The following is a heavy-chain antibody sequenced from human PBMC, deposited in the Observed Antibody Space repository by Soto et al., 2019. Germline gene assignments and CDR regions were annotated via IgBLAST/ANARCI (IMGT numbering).Heavy chain of an antibody. CDR3: ARPDDNSSWATFFY. V-gene: IGHV3-23*01. J-gene: IGHJ4*02. D-gene: IGHD6-13*01. Sequence: PGGSLRLSCAASGVTFSSSAMTWVRQAPGKGLEWVATISAAGATTYYADFVKGRFTISRDNSKNTLYLQINSLRADDTAVYYCARPDDNSSWATFFYWGQGALVTVSS. CDR1: GVTFSSSA. CDR2: ISAAGATT.